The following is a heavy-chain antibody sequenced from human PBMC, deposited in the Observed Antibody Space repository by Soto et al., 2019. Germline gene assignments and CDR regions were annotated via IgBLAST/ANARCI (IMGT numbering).Heavy chain of an antibody. Sequence: QVQLVESGGGVVQPGRSLRLSCAASGFTFSSYGMHWVRQAPGKGLEWVAVMWYDGSNKYYADSVKGRFTISRDNSKNTLYLQMNSLRAEDTAVYYCARDRSGNWNYYWFDPWGQGTLVTVSS. D-gene: IGHD1-7*01. CDR2: MWYDGSNK. CDR1: GFTFSSYG. CDR3: ARDRSGNWNYYWFDP. J-gene: IGHJ5*02. V-gene: IGHV3-33*01.